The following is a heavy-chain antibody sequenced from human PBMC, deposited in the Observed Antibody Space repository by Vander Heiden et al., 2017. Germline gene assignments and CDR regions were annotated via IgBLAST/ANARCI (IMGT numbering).Heavy chain of an antibody. Sequence: EVQLVESGGGLVKPGGSLRLSCAASGFTFSSYSMNWVRQAPGKGLECVSSISSSSSYIYYADSVKGRFTISRDNAKNSLYLQMNSLRAEDTAVYYCARVGGWPGGALDIWGQGTMVTVSS. CDR3: ARVGGWPGGALDI. CDR1: GFTFSSYS. J-gene: IGHJ3*02. D-gene: IGHD5-12*01. CDR2: ISSSSSYI. V-gene: IGHV3-21*01.